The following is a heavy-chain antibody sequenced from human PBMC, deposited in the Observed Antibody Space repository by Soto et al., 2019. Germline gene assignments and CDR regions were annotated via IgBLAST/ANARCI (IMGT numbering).Heavy chain of an antibody. CDR2: ISYDGNSK. CDR1: GFTFNSYD. J-gene: IGHJ4*02. Sequence: GGSLRLSCAASGFTFNSYDMHWVRQAPGKGLEWVAVISYDGNSKYYADSVKGRFTISRDNSKNTLYLQMNSLRAEDTAVYYCVRGELRPRFDYWGRGTLVTVSS. V-gene: IGHV3-30*03. D-gene: IGHD1-7*01. CDR3: VRGELRPRFDY.